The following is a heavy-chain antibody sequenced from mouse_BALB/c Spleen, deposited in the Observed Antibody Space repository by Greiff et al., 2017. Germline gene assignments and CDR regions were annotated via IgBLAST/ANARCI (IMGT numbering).Heavy chain of an antibody. J-gene: IGHJ3*01. V-gene: IGHV2-9-2*01. CDR2: IWTGGGT. Sequence: QVQLKESGPGLVAPSQSLSITCTVSGFSLTSYDISWIRQPPGKGLEWLGVIWTGGGTNYNSAFMSRLSISKDNSKSPFFLKMNSLQTDDTAIYYCVGRRSYWGQGTLVTVSA. CDR1: GFSLTSYD. CDR3: VGRRSY.